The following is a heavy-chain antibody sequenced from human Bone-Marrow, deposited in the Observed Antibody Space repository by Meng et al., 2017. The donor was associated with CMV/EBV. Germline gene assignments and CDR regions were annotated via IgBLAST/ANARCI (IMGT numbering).Heavy chain of an antibody. D-gene: IGHD2-2*02. Sequence: GSLRLSCTVSGGSISPYYWNWIRQPPGKGLEWIGYISYSGSTNYNPSRKSRVTISVDTSKNQCSLKLSSVTAADTAVYFCARDRGCTSTSCYTRLLYYYGMDIWGQGTTVTVSS. CDR1: GGSISPYY. J-gene: IGHJ6*02. CDR2: ISYSGST. V-gene: IGHV4-59*01. CDR3: ARDRGCTSTSCYTRLLYYYGMDI.